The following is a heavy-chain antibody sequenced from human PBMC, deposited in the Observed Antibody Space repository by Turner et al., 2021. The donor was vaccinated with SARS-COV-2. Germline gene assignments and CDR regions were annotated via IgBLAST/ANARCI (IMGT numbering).Heavy chain of an antibody. V-gene: IGHV4-39*01. CDR3: ARRRFMSGYSFDY. D-gene: IGHD3-3*01. CDR1: GCSISSRSYY. J-gene: IGHJ4*02. CDR2: IYYSGST. Sequence: QLQLPESGPGQVKPSETLSLTCTVSGCSISSRSYYWGWIRQPQGKWREWLGSIYYSGSTYYNPSLKSRVTISVDTSKNQFSLKLSSVTAADTAVYYCARRRFMSGYSFDYWGQGTLVTVSS.